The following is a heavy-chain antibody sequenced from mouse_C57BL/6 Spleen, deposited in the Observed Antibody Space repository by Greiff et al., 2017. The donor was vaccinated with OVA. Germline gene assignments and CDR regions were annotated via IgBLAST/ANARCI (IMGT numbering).Heavy chain of an antibody. CDR2: IYPGSGST. V-gene: IGHV1-55*01. D-gene: IGHD2-1*01. J-gene: IGHJ1*03. Sequence: VQLQQPGAELVKPGASVKMSCKASGYTFTSYWITWVKQRPGQGLEWIGDIYPGSGSTNYNEKFKSKATLTVDTSSSTAYMQLSSLTSEDSAVYYCARNYGNYDWYFDVWGTGTTVTVSS. CDR3: ARNYGNYDWYFDV. CDR1: GYTFTSYW.